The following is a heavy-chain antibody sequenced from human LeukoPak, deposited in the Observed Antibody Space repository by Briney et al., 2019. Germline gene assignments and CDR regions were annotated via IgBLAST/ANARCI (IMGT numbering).Heavy chain of an antibody. CDR2: ISGSGGST. V-gene: IGHV3-23*01. CDR1: GFTFSSYV. Sequence: PRGSLRLSCAASGFTFSSYVMTFLRQAPGKGLEWVSSISGSGGSTYYADSVKGRFTISRDNSKNTLYLQMNSLRAEDTAVYYCAKEARRDLWFGGLTYWGQGTLVTVSS. CDR3: AKEARRDLWFGGLTY. D-gene: IGHD3-10*01. J-gene: IGHJ4*02.